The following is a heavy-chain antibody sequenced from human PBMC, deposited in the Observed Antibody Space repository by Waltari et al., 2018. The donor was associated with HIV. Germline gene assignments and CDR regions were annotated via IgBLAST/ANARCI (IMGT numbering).Heavy chain of an antibody. CDR3: ARDRGSSPNDAFDI. CDR2: RYSGGST. Sequence: EVQLVESGGGLIQPGGSLRLSCAVSGFSVSRTYMSWGRQAPGKGLEWVSVRYSGGSTYYSDSANGRFTISRDESKNTLYLQMNSLGAEDTAVYYCARDRGSSPNDAFDIWGQGTMVTVSS. CDR1: GFSVSRTY. J-gene: IGHJ3*02. D-gene: IGHD6-6*01. V-gene: IGHV3-53*01.